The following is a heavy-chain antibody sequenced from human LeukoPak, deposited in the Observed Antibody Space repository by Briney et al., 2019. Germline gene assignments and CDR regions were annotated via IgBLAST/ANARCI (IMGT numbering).Heavy chain of an antibody. J-gene: IGHJ3*02. CDR2: IKQDGSEK. D-gene: IGHD3-22*01. V-gene: IGHV3-7*01. CDR3: ASTYYYDSSGYYYVGSNAFDI. Sequence: GGSLRLSCAASGFTFSSYWMSWVRQAPGKGLEWVANIKQDGSEKYYVDSVKGRFTISRDNAKNSLYLQMNGLRAEDTAVYYCASTYYYDSSGYYYVGSNAFDIWGQGTMVTVSS. CDR1: GFTFSSYW.